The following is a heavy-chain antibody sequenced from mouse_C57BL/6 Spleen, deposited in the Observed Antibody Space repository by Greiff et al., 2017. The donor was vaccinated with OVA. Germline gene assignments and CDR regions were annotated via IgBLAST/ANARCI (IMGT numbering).Heavy chain of an antibody. Sequence: EVQLQQSGPELVKPGASVKISCKASGYTFTDYYMNWVKQSHGKSLEWIGDINPNNGGTSYNQKFKGKATLTVDKSSSTAYMELRSLTSEDSAVYYCASRYGSSWEWYFDVWGTGTTVTVSS. CDR1: GYTFTDYY. CDR3: ASRYGSSWEWYFDV. CDR2: INPNNGGT. D-gene: IGHD1-1*01. V-gene: IGHV1-26*01. J-gene: IGHJ1*03.